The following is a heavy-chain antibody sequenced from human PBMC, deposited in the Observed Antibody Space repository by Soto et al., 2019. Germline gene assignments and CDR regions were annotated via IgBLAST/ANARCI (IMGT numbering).Heavy chain of an antibody. Sequence: SLRLSCSASGFTFSNYEMNWFRQAPGKGLEWVSYISYTGTTIYYADSVKGRFTLSRDNAKNSLYLQMNSLRAEDTAVYYCARGLRNYYDRSGLYYWGQGTLVTVSS. CDR2: ISYTGTTI. CDR3: ARGLRNYYDRSGLYY. CDR1: GFTFSNYE. J-gene: IGHJ4*02. D-gene: IGHD3-22*01. V-gene: IGHV3-48*03.